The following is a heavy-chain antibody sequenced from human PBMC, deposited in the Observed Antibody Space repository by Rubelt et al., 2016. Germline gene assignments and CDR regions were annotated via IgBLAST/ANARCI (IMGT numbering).Heavy chain of an antibody. CDR3: ARGSSGYPPLDY. V-gene: IGHV1-46*01. CDR2: INPSDGST. Sequence: QVQFVQSGAEVKKPGASVKVSCKASGYTFTSYYIHWVRQAPGQGLECMGVINPSDGSTIYAPRFQRRITMTRDTSTTTVYMELSSLRSEDTAVYYCARGSSGYPPLDYWGQGTLVTVSS. J-gene: IGHJ4*02. CDR1: GYTFTSYY. D-gene: IGHD3-22*01.